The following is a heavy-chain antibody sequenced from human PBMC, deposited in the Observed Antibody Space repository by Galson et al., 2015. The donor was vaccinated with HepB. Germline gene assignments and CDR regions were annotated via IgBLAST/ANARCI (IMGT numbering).Heavy chain of an antibody. CDR1: GFTFSSYG. CDR3: AKGGSGSWPLDYYMDV. CDR2: ISYDGSNK. D-gene: IGHD1-26*01. J-gene: IGHJ6*03. V-gene: IGHV3-30*18. Sequence: SLRLSCAASGFTFSSYGMHWVRQAPGKGLEWVAVISYDGSNKYYADSVKGRFTISRDNSKNTLYLQMNSLRAEDTAVYYCAKGGSGSWPLDYYMDVWGKGTTVTVSS.